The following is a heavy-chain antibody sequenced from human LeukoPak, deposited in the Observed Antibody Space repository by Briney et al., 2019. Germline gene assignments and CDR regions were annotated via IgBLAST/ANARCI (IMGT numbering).Heavy chain of an antibody. CDR2: INWNCGST. CDR3: ARRLYYYDSRGYQYYFDY. V-gene: IGHV3-20*04. CDR1: GFTFDDYG. D-gene: IGHD3-22*01. J-gene: IGHJ4*02. Sequence: GGSLRLSCAASGFTFDDYGMSWVRQAPGKGLEWVSGINWNCGSTGYADSVKGRFTISRDNAKNSLFLQMNSLRAEDTALYYCARRLYYYDSRGYQYYFDYWGQGTLVTVSS.